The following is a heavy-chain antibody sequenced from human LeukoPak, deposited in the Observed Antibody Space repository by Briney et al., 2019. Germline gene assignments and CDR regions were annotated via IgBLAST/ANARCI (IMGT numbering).Heavy chain of an antibody. CDR3: ARDLELIWSGPSDASDI. CDR1: GYTFTSYY. J-gene: IGHJ3*02. V-gene: IGHV1-46*01. Sequence: ASVKVSCKASGYTFTSYYMHWVRQAPGQGLEWMGIINPSGGSTSYAQKFQGRVTMARDTSTSTVYMELSSLRSEDTAVYYCARDLELIWSGPSDASDIWGQGTMVTVSS. CDR2: INPSGGST. D-gene: IGHD3-3*01.